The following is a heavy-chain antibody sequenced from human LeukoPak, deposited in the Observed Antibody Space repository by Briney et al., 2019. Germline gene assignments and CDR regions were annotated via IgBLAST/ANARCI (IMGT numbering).Heavy chain of an antibody. Sequence: GGSLRLSCASAGFPISDYYISWIRHAAEKRLGWVSYISSSGSTIYYADSVKGRFTISRDNAKNSLYLQMNSLRAEDTAVYYCARPVGATDYWGQGTLVTVSS. CDR2: ISSSGSTI. CDR1: GFPISDYY. D-gene: IGHD1-26*01. V-gene: IGHV3-11*04. CDR3: ARPVGATDY. J-gene: IGHJ4*02.